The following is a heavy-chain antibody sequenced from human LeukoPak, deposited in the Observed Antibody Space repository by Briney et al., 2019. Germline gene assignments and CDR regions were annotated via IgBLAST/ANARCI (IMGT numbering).Heavy chain of an antibody. CDR3: ARERYYNDYYDSSVLDI. D-gene: IGHD3-22*01. CDR2: IIPIFGTA. J-gene: IGHJ3*02. V-gene: IGHV1-69*05. Sequence: RASVKVSCKASGGTFSSYAISWVRQAPGQGLEWMGRIIPIFGTANYTQKFQGRVTITTDESTSTAYMELSSLRSGDTAVYYCARERYYNDYYDSSVLDIWGQGTMVTVSS. CDR1: GGTFSSYA.